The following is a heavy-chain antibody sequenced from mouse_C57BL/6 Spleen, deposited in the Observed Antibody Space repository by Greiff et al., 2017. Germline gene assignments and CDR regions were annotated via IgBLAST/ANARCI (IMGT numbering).Heavy chain of an antibody. CDR1: GFTFNTYA. Sequence: EVQRVESGGGLVQPKGSLKLSCAASGFTFNTYAMHWVRQAPGKGLEWVARIRSKSSNYATYYADSVKDRFTISRDDSQSMLYLQMNNLKTEDTAMYYCVRDRDYYGSSYAMDYWGQGTSVTVSS. V-gene: IGHV10-3*01. CDR2: IRSKSSNYAT. D-gene: IGHD1-1*01. CDR3: VRDRDYYGSSYAMDY. J-gene: IGHJ4*01.